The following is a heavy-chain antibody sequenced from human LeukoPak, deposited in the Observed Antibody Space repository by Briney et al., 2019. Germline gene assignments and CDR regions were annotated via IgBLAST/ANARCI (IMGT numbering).Heavy chain of an antibody. Sequence: ASVKVSCKASGYTFTGYYMHWVRQAPGQGLEWMGCINPNSGGTNYAQKFQARVTMTRDTSISTAYMELSSLRSDDTAVYFCARGGSSGNDYSSFDIWGQGTMVTVSS. CDR3: ARGGSSGNDYSSFDI. CDR2: INPNSGGT. V-gene: IGHV1-2*02. D-gene: IGHD5-12*01. J-gene: IGHJ3*02. CDR1: GYTFTGYY.